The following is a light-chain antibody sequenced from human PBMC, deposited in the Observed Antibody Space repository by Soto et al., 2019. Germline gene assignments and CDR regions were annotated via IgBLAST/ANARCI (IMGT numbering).Light chain of an antibody. CDR3: FSHRGGDSHV. J-gene: IGLJ1*01. CDR2: GVT. Sequence: LTQPASVSGSPGQSITISCTGTSSDVGSYNYVSWYQQYPGKAPKLMIYGVTNRPSGVSNRFSGSKTGNTASLTISGLQAEDEADYYCFSHRGGDSHVFGTGTRSPS. CDR1: SSDVGSYNY. V-gene: IGLV2-14*01.